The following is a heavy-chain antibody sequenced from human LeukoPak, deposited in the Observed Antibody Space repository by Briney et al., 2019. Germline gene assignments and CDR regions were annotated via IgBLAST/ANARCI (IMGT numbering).Heavy chain of an antibody. CDR2: IRSKANSYAT. J-gene: IGHJ4*02. V-gene: IGHV3-73*01. Sequence: GGSLRLSCAASGFTFSGSAMHWVRQTSGKGLEWVGRIRSKANSYATAYAASVKGRFTISRDDSKNTAYLQMNSLKTEDTAVYYCARVATYSLNYWGQGTLVTVSS. D-gene: IGHD6-13*01. CDR3: ARVATYSLNY. CDR1: GFTFSGSA.